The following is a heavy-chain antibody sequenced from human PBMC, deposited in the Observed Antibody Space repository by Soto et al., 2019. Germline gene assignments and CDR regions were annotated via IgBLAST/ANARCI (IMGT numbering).Heavy chain of an antibody. CDR3: AASTFLSGVSGYFHLDF. CDR2: IIPIFGTA. V-gene: IGHV1-69*06. CDR1: GGTFSSYA. D-gene: IGHD3-3*01. Sequence: GASVKVSCKASGGTFSSYAISWVRQAPGQGLEWMGGIIPIFGTANYAQKFQGRVTITADRSTSTAHLELNGLTSEDTAVYYCAASTFLSGVSGYFHLDFCGQGT. J-gene: IGHJ4*02.